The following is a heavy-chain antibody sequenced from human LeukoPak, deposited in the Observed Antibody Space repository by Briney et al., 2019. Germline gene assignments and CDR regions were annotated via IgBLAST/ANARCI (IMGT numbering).Heavy chain of an antibody. CDR3: ARNRRYYYYAMDV. D-gene: IGHD2/OR15-2a*01. CDR1: GFTFSDHY. CDR2: ITSSGSTI. J-gene: IGHJ6*02. Sequence: GGSLRLSCAASGFTFSDHYMSWIRQAPGKGLEWVSYITSSGSTIYYADSVKGRFTISRDNAKNSLSLQMNSLRAEDTAVYYCARNRRYYYYAMDVWGQGTTVAVSS. V-gene: IGHV3-11*01.